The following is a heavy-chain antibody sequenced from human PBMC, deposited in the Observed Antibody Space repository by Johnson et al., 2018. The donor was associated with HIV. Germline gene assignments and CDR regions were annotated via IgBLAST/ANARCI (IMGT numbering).Heavy chain of an antibody. D-gene: IGHD6-6*01. CDR1: GFTFDDYD. CDR2: ISGGGGT. V-gene: IGHV3-20*04. Sequence: VKLVESGGGVVRPGGSLKLSCAASGFTFDDYDMTWVRQAPGKGLEWVSGISGGGGTYYADSVKGRFTISRDNSKNTLSMQMNSLRAEDTALYYCARVTGGYYSSSFGNAFDIWGQGTMVTVSS. CDR3: ARVTGGYYSSSFGNAFDI. J-gene: IGHJ3*02.